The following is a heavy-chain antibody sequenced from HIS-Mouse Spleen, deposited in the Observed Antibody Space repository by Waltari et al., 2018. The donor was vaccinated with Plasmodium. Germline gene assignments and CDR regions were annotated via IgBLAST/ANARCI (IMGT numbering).Heavy chain of an antibody. CDR2: IKQDGSEK. Sequence: EVQLVESGGGLVQPGGSLRLSWSASGFTFISYCRSWVRQAPGKGLEWVANIKQDGSEKYYVDSVKGRFTISRDNAKNSLYLQMNSLRAEDTAVYYCARRGSYFDYWGQGTLVTVSS. D-gene: IGHD1-26*01. V-gene: IGHV3-7*01. J-gene: IGHJ4*02. CDR3: ARRGSYFDY. CDR1: GFTFISYC.